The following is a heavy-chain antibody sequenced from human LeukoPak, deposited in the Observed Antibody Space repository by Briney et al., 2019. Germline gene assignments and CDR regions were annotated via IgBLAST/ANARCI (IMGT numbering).Heavy chain of an antibody. CDR2: ISGGGGST. V-gene: IGHV3-23*01. CDR3: APSLRKYYFDY. CDR1: GFTFSSYA. J-gene: IGHJ4*02. Sequence: GGSLRLSCAASGFTFSSYAMSWVRQASGKGLEWVSAISGGGGSTYYADSVKGRFTISRDNSKNTLYLQMNSLRAEDTAVYYCAPSLRKYYFDYWGQGTLVTVSS. D-gene: IGHD4-17*01.